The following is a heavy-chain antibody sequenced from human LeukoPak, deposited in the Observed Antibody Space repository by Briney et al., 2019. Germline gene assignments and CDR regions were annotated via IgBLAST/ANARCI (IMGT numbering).Heavy chain of an antibody. D-gene: IGHD6-13*01. CDR3: ARVAAAGSFDY. CDR1: GFTFSGYW. CDR2: IKQDGSEK. V-gene: IGHV3-7*01. Sequence: PGGSLRLSCAASGFTFSGYWMSWVRQAPGKGLEWVANIKQDGSEKYYVDSVKGRFTISRDNAKNSLYLQMYSLRAEDTAVYYCARVAAAGSFDYWGQGTLVTVSS. J-gene: IGHJ4*02.